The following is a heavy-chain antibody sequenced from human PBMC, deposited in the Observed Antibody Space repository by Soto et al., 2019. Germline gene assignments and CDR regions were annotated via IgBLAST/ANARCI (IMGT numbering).Heavy chain of an antibody. Sequence: PSETLSLTCAVYGGSFSGYYWSWIRQPPGKGLEWIGETNHSGSTNYNPSLKSRVTISVDTSKNQFSLKLSSVTAADTAVYYCARGLDYGDYIYYYYGMDVWGQGTTVTVSS. V-gene: IGHV4-34*01. CDR2: TNHSGST. D-gene: IGHD4-17*01. J-gene: IGHJ6*02. CDR1: GGSFSGYY. CDR3: ARGLDYGDYIYYYYGMDV.